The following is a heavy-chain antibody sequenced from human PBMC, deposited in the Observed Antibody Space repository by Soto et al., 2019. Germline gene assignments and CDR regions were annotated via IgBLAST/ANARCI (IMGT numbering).Heavy chain of an antibody. Sequence: GASVKVSCKASGGTLSSYAISWVRQAPGQGLEGMGGIIPIFGTTNYAQKFQGRVTITVDESTSTAYMELSSLRSEDTAVYYCARNLRCWYSGWCKAGYGMDVWGQGTTVTVSS. CDR2: IIPIFGTT. D-gene: IGHD6-19*01. V-gene: IGHV1-69*13. J-gene: IGHJ6*02. CDR3: ARNLRCWYSGWCKAGYGMDV. CDR1: GGTLSSYA.